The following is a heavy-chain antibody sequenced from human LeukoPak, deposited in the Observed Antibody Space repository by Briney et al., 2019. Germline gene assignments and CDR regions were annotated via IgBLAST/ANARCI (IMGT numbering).Heavy chain of an antibody. V-gene: IGHV3-23*01. CDR1: GLTFSSYA. Sequence: GGPLRLSCAASGLTFSSYAMSWVRQAPGKGLEWVSAISGSGGSTYYADSVKGRFTISRDNSKNTLYLQMNSLRAEDTAVYYCAKKESTVTAFDYWGQGTLVTVSS. J-gene: IGHJ4*02. D-gene: IGHD4-17*01. CDR2: ISGSGGST. CDR3: AKKESTVTAFDY.